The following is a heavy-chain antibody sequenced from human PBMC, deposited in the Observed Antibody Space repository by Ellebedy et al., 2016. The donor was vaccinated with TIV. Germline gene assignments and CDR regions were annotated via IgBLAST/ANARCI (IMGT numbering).Heavy chain of an antibody. D-gene: IGHD3-9*01. J-gene: IGHJ4*02. Sequence: SVKGRFTISRDNAQNSLYLQMNSLRVDDTAVYYCGRDLTSPPSTIAIVGTGPFGYWGQGALVTVSS. CDR3: GRDLTSPPSTIAIVGTGPFGY. V-gene: IGHV3-11*06.